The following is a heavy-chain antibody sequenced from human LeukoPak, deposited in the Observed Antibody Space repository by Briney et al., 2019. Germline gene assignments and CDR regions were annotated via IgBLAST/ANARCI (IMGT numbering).Heavy chain of an antibody. V-gene: IGHV1-2*06. J-gene: IGHJ3*01. CDR3: ARDDGDSSGYYYVSPPGA. CDR2: INPNSGGT. Sequence: ASVKVSCTASGYTFTAYYIHWVRQAPGQGLEWVGRINPNSGGTNSAQRFQGRVTMTRDTSTSTVYMELSSLRSDDTAVYYCARDDGDSSGYYYVSPPGAWGQGTMVTVSS. CDR1: GYTFTAYY. D-gene: IGHD3-22*01.